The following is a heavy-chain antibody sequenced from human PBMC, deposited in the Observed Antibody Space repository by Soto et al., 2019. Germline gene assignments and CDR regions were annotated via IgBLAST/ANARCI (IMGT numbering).Heavy chain of an antibody. CDR3: ARGVRLFRGGFAP. CDR2: INHNTNT. D-gene: IGHD3-10*02. J-gene: IGHJ5*02. CDR1: GGSFSDTY. V-gene: IGHV4-34*01. Sequence: QGHLQQWGAGLLKPSETLSLTCAVYGGSFSDTYWNWFRQPPGKGLGWIGEINHNTNTIYNPSRTALAPIPVDTSKTPCSLKLTALTAGDRAVFSCARGVRLFRGGFAPWGQGTLFTVSS.